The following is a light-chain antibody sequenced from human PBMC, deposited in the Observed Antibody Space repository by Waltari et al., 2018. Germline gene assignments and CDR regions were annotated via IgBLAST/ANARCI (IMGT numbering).Light chain of an antibody. Sequence: SYELTQPPSVSVSPGQTARITCSGDALPKQYAYWYQQKAGQAPVLVIYKDTERPSGIPERFSGSSSGKTVTLTISGVQAEDEADYYCQSADSATYVIFGGGTKLTVL. CDR1: ALPKQY. V-gene: IGLV3-25*03. CDR3: QSADSATYVI. J-gene: IGLJ2*01. CDR2: KDT.